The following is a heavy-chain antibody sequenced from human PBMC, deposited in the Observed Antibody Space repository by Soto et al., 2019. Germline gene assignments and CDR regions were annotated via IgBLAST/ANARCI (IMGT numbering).Heavy chain of an antibody. Sequence: QVHLVQSGAEVKKPGASVKVSCKASGYTFNTYGITWARQAPGQGLEWMAWINAYNGNTLYAKNLQGRVTMTTDTSTSTAYMEMRSLTSADTAVYYCARDRDRVADFWGQGTMVTVSS. CDR3: ARDRDRVADF. J-gene: IGHJ3*01. CDR1: GYTFNTYG. D-gene: IGHD5-12*01. CDR2: INAYNGNT. V-gene: IGHV1-18*01.